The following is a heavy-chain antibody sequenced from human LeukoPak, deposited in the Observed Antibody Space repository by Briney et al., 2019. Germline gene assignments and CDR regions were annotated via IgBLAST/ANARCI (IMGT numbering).Heavy chain of an antibody. CDR3: ARAWGIAARPVGY. V-gene: IGHV1-2*04. Sequence: ASVKVSCKASGYTFTGYYMHWVRQAPGQGLEWMGWINPNSGGTNYAHKFQGWVTMTRDTSITTAYMELSSLRSEDTAVYYCARAWGIAARPVGYWGQGTLVTVSS. D-gene: IGHD6-6*01. CDR1: GYTFTGYY. J-gene: IGHJ4*02. CDR2: INPNSGGT.